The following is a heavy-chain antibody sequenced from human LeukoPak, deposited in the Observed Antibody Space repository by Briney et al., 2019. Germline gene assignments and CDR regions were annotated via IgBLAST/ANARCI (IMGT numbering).Heavy chain of an antibody. CDR1: GFTFSSYE. CDR3: AELGITMIGGV. Sequence: GGSLRLSCAASGFTFSSYEMNWVRQAPGKGLEWVSYISSSGSAIYYADSVKGRFTISRDNAKNSLYLQMHSLRAEDTAVYYCAELGITMIGGVWGKGTTVTISS. D-gene: IGHD3-10*02. CDR2: ISSSGSAI. V-gene: IGHV3-48*03. J-gene: IGHJ6*04.